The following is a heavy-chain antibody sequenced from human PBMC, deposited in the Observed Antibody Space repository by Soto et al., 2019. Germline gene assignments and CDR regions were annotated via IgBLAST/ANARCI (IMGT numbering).Heavy chain of an antibody. CDR3: ARSFYGSGNYFDY. J-gene: IGHJ4*02. CDR1: GGSISSYY. V-gene: IGHV4-59*08. Sequence: SETLSLTCTVSGGSISSYYWSWIRQPPGKGLEWIGYIYYSGSTNYNPSLKSRVTISVDTSKNQFSLKRSSVTAADTAVYYCARSFYGSGNYFDYWGQGTLVTVSS. CDR2: IYYSGST. D-gene: IGHD3-10*01.